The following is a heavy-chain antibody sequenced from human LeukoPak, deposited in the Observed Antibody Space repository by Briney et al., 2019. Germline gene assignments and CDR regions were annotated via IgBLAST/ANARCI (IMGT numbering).Heavy chain of an antibody. CDR2: ISYDGSNK. D-gene: IGHD6-13*01. CDR3: TGIAAAGPSLDI. V-gene: IGHV3-30-3*01. Sequence: GRSLRLSCAASGFTFSSYAMHWVHQAPGKGLEWVAVISYDGSNKYYADSVKGRFTISRDNSKNTLYLQMNSLRAEDTAVYYCTGIAAAGPSLDIWGQGTMVTVSS. CDR1: GFTFSSYA. J-gene: IGHJ3*02.